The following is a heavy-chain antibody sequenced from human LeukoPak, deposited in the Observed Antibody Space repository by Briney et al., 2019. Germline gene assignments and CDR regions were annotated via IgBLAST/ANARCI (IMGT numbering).Heavy chain of an antibody. V-gene: IGHV1-46*01. D-gene: IGHD2-15*01. CDR1: GYTFTSYD. Sequence: ASVKVSCKASGYTFTSYDINWVRQATGQGLEWMGIINPSGGSTSYAQKFQGRVTMTRDTSTSTVYMELSSLRSEDTAVYYCASKDCSGGSCYPGFDYWGQGTLVTVSS. CDR3: ASKDCSGGSCYPGFDY. CDR2: INPSGGST. J-gene: IGHJ4*02.